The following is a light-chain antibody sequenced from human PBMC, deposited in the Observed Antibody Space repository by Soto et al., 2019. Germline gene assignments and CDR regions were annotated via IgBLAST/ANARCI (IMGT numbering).Light chain of an antibody. CDR3: QQYHCKPST. CDR1: QSLYNSNNLNY. J-gene: IGKJ2*01. V-gene: IGKV4-1*01. Sequence: DIVMTQSPDSLAVSLGERATINCKSSQSLYNSNNLNYLAWYQQKPGQPPKLLLYWASTRESGVPDRFSGSGSGTDFTLTISSLQAADVAAYYCQQYHCKPSTCGQGTKLEIK. CDR2: WAS.